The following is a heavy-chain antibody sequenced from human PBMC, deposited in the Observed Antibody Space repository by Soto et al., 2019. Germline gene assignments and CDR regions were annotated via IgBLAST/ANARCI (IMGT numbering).Heavy chain of an antibody. D-gene: IGHD2-15*01. CDR2: IWYDGSNK. CDR1: GFTFSSYG. Sequence: QVQLVESGGGVVQPGRSLRLSCAASGFTFSSYGMHWVRQAPGKGLEWVAVIWYDGSNKYYADSVKGRFTISRDNSKNTLYLQMNSLRAEDTAVYYWARDPGYCSGGSCTEYFQHWGQGTLVTVSS. V-gene: IGHV3-33*01. J-gene: IGHJ1*01. CDR3: ARDPGYCSGGSCTEYFQH.